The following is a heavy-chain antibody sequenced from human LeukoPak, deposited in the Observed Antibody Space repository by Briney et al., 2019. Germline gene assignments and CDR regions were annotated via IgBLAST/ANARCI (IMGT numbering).Heavy chain of an antibody. CDR1: GYTFTSYG. D-gene: IGHD2-2*01. J-gene: IGHJ4*02. CDR2: ISAYNGNT. CDR3: ARGGSHYCSSTSCLHGGGDY. V-gene: IGHV1-18*01. Sequence: GASVKVSCKASGYTFTSYGISWVRQAPGQGLEWMGWISAYNGNTNYAQKLQGRVTMTTDTSTSTAYMELRSMRSDDTAVYYCARGGSHYCSSTSCLHGGGDYWGQGTLVTVSS.